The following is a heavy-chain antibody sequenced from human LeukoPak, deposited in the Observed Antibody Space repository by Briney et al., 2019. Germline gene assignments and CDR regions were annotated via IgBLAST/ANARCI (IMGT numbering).Heavy chain of an antibody. CDR1: GFTFDDYA. V-gene: IGHV3-9*01. D-gene: IGHD2-15*01. CDR2: ISRNSGSI. Sequence: GRSLRLSCAASGFTFDDYAMHWVRQAPGKGLEWVSGISRNSGSIGYADSVKGRFTISRDNAKNSLYLQMNSLRAEDTALYYCAKDTCSGGSCWYGMDVWGQGTTVTVSS. CDR3: AKDTCSGGSCWYGMDV. J-gene: IGHJ6*02.